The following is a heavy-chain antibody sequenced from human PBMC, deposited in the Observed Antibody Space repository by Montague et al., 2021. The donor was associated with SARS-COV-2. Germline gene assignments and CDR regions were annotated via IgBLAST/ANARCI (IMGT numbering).Heavy chain of an antibody. Sequence: SETLSLTCTASGGSISSYYWSRIRQPPGKGLEWIGYIYYSGSTNYNPSLKSRVTISVDTSKNQFPLKLSSVTAADPAVYYCARQRRYQLPITIFGVVMADAFDIWGQGTMVTVSS. J-gene: IGHJ3*02. D-gene: IGHD3-3*01. V-gene: IGHV4-59*08. CDR2: IYYSGST. CDR3: ARQRRYQLPITIFGVVMADAFDI. CDR1: GGSISSYY.